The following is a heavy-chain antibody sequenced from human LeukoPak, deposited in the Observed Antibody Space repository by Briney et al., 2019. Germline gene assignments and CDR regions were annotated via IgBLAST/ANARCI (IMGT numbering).Heavy chain of an antibody. CDR2: IYYSGST. J-gene: IGHJ3*02. V-gene: IGHV4-59*01. CDR3: AREALGAFDI. CDR1: GGSIGSYY. Sequence: PSETLSLTCTVSGGSIGSYYWSWIRQPPGKGLEWIGYIYYSGSTNYNPSLKSRVTISVDTSKNQFSLKLSSVTAADTAVYYCAREALGAFDIWGQGTMVTVSS.